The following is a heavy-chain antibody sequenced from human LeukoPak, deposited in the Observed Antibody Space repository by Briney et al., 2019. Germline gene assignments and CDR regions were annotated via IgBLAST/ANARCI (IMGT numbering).Heavy chain of an antibody. Sequence: PGGSLRLSCAASGFTFTSYALDWVRQAPGKGLEWISVISGGGNSTHYADSVKGRFTISRDNSKNTLYLQMNSLRAEDTAVYYCARDEYKADAYWGQGTLVTVSS. J-gene: IGHJ4*02. D-gene: IGHD2/OR15-2a*01. V-gene: IGHV3-23*01. CDR1: GFTFTSYA. CDR2: ISGGGNST. CDR3: ARDEYKADAY.